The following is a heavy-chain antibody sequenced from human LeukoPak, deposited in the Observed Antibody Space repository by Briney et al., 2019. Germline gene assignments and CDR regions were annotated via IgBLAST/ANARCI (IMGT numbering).Heavy chain of an antibody. CDR1: GFTFSSYW. J-gene: IGHJ4*02. CDR2: INSDGSST. D-gene: IGHD6-13*01. CDR3: ASSFPGIAAAGTGFDH. V-gene: IGHV3-74*01. Sequence: GGSLRLSCEAFGFTFSSYWMHWVRQVPGKGRVWVSRINSDGSSTSYADSVKGRFTISRDNAKNTLSLQMNSLRAEDTAVYYCASSFPGIAAAGTGFDHWGQGSLVTVSS.